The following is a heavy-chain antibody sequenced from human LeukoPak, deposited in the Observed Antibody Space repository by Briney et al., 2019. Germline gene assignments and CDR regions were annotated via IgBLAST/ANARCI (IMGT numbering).Heavy chain of an antibody. V-gene: IGHV3-23*01. CDR3: AKDTSMIVVVLNYFDY. D-gene: IGHD3-22*01. CDR1: GFTFSSYA. J-gene: IGHJ4*02. CDR2: ISGSGGST. Sequence: GGSLRLSCAASGFTFSSYAMSWVRQAPGKGLEWVSAISGSGGSTYYADSVKGRFTISRDNPKNTLYLQMNSLRAEDTAVYYCAKDTSMIVVVLNYFDYWGQGTLVTVSS.